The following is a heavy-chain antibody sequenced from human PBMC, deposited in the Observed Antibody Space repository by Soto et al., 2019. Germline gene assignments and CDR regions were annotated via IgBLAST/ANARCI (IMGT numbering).Heavy chain of an antibody. CDR2: ISSSSSYT. D-gene: IGHD3-10*01. CDR1: GFTFSDYY. CDR3: ARVIEVRGTLPDY. V-gene: IGHV3-11*05. J-gene: IGHJ4*02. Sequence: QVQLVESGGGLVKPGGSLRRSCAASGFTFSDYYMSWIRQAPGKGLEWVSYISSSSSYTNYADSVKGRFTISRDNAKNSLYSQMNSLRAEDTAVYYCARVIEVRGTLPDYWGQGTLVIVSS.